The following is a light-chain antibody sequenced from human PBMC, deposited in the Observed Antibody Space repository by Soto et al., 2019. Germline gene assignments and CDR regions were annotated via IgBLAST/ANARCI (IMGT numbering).Light chain of an antibody. V-gene: IGKV3-15*01. Sequence: EIVLTQSPAYLSVSPGERATLSCRASQTVYSSLAWYQQTPGQAPRLLIYAASTRATGVSARFSGSGSGTDFTLTISRLEPEDFAVFYCQHYDSLPITFGQGTRLEIK. CDR1: QTVYSS. CDR2: AAS. CDR3: QHYDSLPIT. J-gene: IGKJ5*01.